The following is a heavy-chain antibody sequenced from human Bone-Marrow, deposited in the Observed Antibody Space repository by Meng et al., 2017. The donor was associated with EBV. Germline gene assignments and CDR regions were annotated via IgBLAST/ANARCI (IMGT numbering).Heavy chain of an antibody. D-gene: IGHD2-15*01. CDR1: GGSISSSNW. J-gene: IGHJ5*02. CDR3: AERYSTMWGKWFDP. Sequence: QVQLQESGPGLVKPSXXXXXTXXVSGGSISSSNWWSWVRQPPGKGLEWIGEIYHSGSTNYNPSLKSRVTISVDKSKNQFSLKLNSVTAADTAVYYCAERYSTMWGKWFDPWGQGTLVTVSS. V-gene: IGHV4-4*02. CDR2: IYHSGST.